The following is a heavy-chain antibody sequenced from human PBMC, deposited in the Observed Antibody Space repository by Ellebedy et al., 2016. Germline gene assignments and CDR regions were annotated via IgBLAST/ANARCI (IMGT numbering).Heavy chain of an antibody. D-gene: IGHD1-26*01. J-gene: IGHJ3*02. CDR1: GYTLTELS. CDR3: ATETWGDTAFDI. V-gene: IGHV1-24*01. Sequence: ASVKVSCKVSGYTLTELSMHWVRQAPGKGLEWMRGFDPEDGETIYAQKFQGRVTMTEDTSTDTAYMELSSLRSEDTAVYYCATETWGDTAFDIWGQGTMVTVSS. CDR2: FDPEDGET.